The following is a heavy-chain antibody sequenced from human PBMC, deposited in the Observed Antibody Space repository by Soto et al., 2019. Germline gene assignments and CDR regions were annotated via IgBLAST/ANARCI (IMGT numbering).Heavy chain of an antibody. CDR1: GYTFTAYY. D-gene: IGHD1-26*01. J-gene: IGHJ4*02. CDR2: IRLSDGNT. CDR3: ARDPVGATGTPFDY. Sequence: GASVKVSCKASGYTFTAYYMHWVRQAPGQGLGWMGIIRLSDGNTRYEPKFQGRVTMTRDTSTTTVYMELTSLRSEDTAVFYCARDPVGATGTPFDYWGQGTLVTVSS. V-gene: IGHV1-46*01.